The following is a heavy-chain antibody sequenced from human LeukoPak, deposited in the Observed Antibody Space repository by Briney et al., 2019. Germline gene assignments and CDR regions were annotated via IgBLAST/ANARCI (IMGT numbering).Heavy chain of an antibody. Sequence: PSETLSLTCAVYGGSFSGYYWSWIRQPPGKGLEWIGEINHSGSTNYNPSLKSRVTISVDTSKNQFSLKLSSVTAADTAVYYCACLWGYYPPPTGYWGQGTLVTVSS. CDR3: ACLWGYYPPPTGY. CDR1: GGSFSGYY. J-gene: IGHJ4*02. CDR2: INHSGST. V-gene: IGHV4-34*01. D-gene: IGHD3-22*01.